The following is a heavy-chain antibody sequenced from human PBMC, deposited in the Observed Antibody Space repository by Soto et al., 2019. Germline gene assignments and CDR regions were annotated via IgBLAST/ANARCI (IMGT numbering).Heavy chain of an antibody. V-gene: IGHV3-73*01. CDR1: GFTFSGSA. CDR2: IRSKPNSYAT. J-gene: IGHJ4*02. CDR3: ISFCSSCFFDY. D-gene: IGHD6-13*01. Sequence: GWSLRLSCAASGFTFSGSAMHWVRQASEKGLEWVGRIRSKPNSYATEYAASVQGRFTISRDDSKNTAYLHMNNLKTEDTAVYYCISFCSSCFFDYWGQGTPVTVSS.